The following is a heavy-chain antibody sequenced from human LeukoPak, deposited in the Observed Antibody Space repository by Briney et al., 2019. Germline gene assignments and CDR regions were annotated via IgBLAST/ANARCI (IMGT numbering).Heavy chain of an antibody. CDR1: GFTVSSNY. CDR2: ISSSSSFI. J-gene: IGHJ4*02. CDR3: ARGYSSSWYLD. V-gene: IGHV3-21*01. D-gene: IGHD6-13*01. Sequence: GGSLRLSCAASGFTVSSNYMSWVRQAPWKGLEFVSSISSSSSFIYYADSVKGRFTISRDNAKKSLSLRMNSLRADDTAVYYCARGYSSSWYLDWGQGTLVTVSS.